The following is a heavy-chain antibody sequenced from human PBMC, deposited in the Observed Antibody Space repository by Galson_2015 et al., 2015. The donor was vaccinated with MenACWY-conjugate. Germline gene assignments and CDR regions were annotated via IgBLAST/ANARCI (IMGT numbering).Heavy chain of an antibody. CDR3: ARESGDSSGHPSS. V-gene: IGHV3-53*01. J-gene: IGHJ5*02. CDR1: GFSVSSEY. Sequence: SLRLSCAASGFSVSSEYMSWVRQAPGKGLEWVSIIYRDGKTFYADSVQGRFIISRDNPKNTLYLQMNSLTAEDTAVYYCARESGDSSGHPSSWGQGTLVTVSS. D-gene: IGHD3-22*01. CDR2: IYRDGKT.